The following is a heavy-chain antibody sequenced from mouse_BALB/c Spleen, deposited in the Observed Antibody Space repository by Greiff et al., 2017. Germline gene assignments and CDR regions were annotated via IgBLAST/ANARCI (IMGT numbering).Heavy chain of an antibody. J-gene: IGHJ1*01. CDR1: GYTFTSYW. Sequence: VQLQQSGAELAKPGASVKMSCKASGYTFTSYWMHWVKQRPGQGLEWIGYINPSTGYTEYNQKFKDKATLTADKSSSTAYMQLSSLTSEDSAVYYCARGAARRYIEVGGEGTTVTVAS. CDR3: ARGAARRYIEV. CDR2: INPSTGYT. V-gene: IGHV1-7*01.